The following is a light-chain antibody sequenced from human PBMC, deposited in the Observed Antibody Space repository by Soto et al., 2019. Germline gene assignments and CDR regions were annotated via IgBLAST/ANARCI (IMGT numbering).Light chain of an antibody. V-gene: IGKV4-1*01. CDR3: QQYYSPPLT. CDR2: WAS. CDR1: QNVLYSSNTKNQ. Sequence: DIVMTQSPDSLAVSLGERATINCKSSQNVLYSSNTKNQLAWYQQKPGQPPKLLIYWASTRESGVPDRFSGSGSGTDFILTISSLQAEDVAVYYCQQYYSPPLTFGGGTKVESK. J-gene: IGKJ4*01.